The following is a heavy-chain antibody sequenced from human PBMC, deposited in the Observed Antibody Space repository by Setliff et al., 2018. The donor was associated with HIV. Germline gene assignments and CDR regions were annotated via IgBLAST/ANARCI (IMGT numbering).Heavy chain of an antibody. D-gene: IGHD5-12*01. CDR2: IGSKANSYAT. Sequence: PGGSLRLSCAASGFTFSGSTIHWVRQASGKGLEWVGRIGSKANSYATAYAASVKGRFTTSREDSKNTAYLQMNSLKTEDTAVYYCAKVRLMFLDDAFDIWGQGTMVTVSS. CDR1: GFTFSGST. CDR3: AKVRLMFLDDAFDI. V-gene: IGHV3-73*01. J-gene: IGHJ3*02.